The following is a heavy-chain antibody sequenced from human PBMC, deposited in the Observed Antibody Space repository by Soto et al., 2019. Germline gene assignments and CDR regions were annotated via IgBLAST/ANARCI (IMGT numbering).Heavy chain of an antibody. J-gene: IGHJ4*02. D-gene: IGHD2-2*01. CDR1: GYTLTELS. Sequence: QVQLVQSGAEVKKPGASVKVSCKVSGYTLTELSMHWVRQAPGKGLEWMGGFDPEDGETIYAQKFQGRVTMTEDTSTDTAYMELSSLRSEDTAVYYCATRVHPECISTSCSSGWFFAYWGQGTLVTVSS. CDR3: ATRVHPECISTSCSSGWFFAY. CDR2: FDPEDGET. V-gene: IGHV1-24*01.